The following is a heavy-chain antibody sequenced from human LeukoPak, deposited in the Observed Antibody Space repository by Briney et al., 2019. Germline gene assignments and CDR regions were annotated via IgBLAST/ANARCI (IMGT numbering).Heavy chain of an antibody. D-gene: IGHD2-15*01. J-gene: IGHJ4*02. CDR1: GFTFSSYS. CDR2: ISSSSSYI. V-gene: IGHV3-21*01. Sequence: PGGSLRLSCAASGFTFSSYSMNWVRQAPGKGLEWVSSISSSSSYIYYADSVKGRFTISRDNAKNSLYLQMNSLRAEDTAVYYCASRYCSGGSCYLSFDYWGQGTLVTASS. CDR3: ASRYCSGGSCYLSFDY.